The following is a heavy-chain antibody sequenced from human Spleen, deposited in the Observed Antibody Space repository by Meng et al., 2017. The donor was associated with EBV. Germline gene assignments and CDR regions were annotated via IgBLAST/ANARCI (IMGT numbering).Heavy chain of an antibody. D-gene: IGHD4-23*01. V-gene: IGHV1-18*01. Sequence: QAQLVQSGGAVKKPGXSVKGSXRAPAYKFTNSGFAWVRQAPGQGLEWMGWVSAYNGHTNYAQTFEDRVAMTTDTSTYTAYMELRSLRSDDTAVYYCARVDDYGGNWEVFQHWGQGTLVTVSS. CDR3: ARVDDYGGNWEVFQH. CDR1: AYKFTNSG. J-gene: IGHJ1*01. CDR2: VSAYNGHT.